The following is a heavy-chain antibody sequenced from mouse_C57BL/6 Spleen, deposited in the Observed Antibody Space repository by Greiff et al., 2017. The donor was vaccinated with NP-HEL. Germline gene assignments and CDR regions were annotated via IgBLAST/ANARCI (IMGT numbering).Heavy chain of an antibody. Sequence: EVKLQESGGGLVKPGGSLTLSCAASGFTFSSYAMSWVRQTPEKMLEWVATISDGGSYTYYPDTVKGRFTISRDNAKNNLYLQMSHLKSEDTAMYYCARAHDGLDYWGQGTTLTVSS. V-gene: IGHV5-4*03. D-gene: IGHD2-3*01. J-gene: IGHJ2*01. CDR2: ISDGGSYT. CDR1: GFTFSSYA. CDR3: ARAHDGLDY.